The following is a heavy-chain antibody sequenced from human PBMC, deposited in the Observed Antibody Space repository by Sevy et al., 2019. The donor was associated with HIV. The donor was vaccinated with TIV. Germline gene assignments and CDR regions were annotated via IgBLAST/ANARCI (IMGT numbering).Heavy chain of an antibody. CDR2: ISWNSGSI. D-gene: IGHD3-22*01. CDR1: GFTFDDYA. J-gene: IGHJ3*02. V-gene: IGHV3-9*01. CDR3: AKDRAYYYDSSGFNDAFDI. Sequence: GGSLRLSCAASGFTFDDYAMHWVRQAPGKGLEWVSGISWNSGSIGYADSVKGRFTSSRDNAKNSLYLQMNSLRAEDTALYYCAKDRAYYYDSSGFNDAFDIWGQGTMVTVSS.